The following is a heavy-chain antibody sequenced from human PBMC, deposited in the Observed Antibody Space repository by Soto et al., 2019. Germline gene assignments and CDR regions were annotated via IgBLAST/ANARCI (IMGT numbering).Heavy chain of an antibody. CDR3: AKRLNSLNSFLDF. CDR2: INLNGVTT. CDR1: GFTFATSA. D-gene: IGHD1-26*01. J-gene: IGHJ4*02. V-gene: IGHV3-23*01. Sequence: LLESGGSLVQPGGSLRLSCAASGFTFATSAMAWVRQVPGKGLECVSSINLNGVTTFYADSVKGRFTISRDNSKNTLFLQMNSLRAEDTSVYYCAKRLNSLNSFLDFWGQGSLVTVSS.